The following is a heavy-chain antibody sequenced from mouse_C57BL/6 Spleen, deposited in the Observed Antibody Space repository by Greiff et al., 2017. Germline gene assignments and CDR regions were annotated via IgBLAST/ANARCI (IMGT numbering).Heavy chain of an antibody. CDR1: GYSITSGYY. D-gene: IGHD3-3*01. J-gene: IGHJ3*01. Sequence: EVKLVESGPGLVKPSQSLSLTCSVTGYSITSGYYWNWIRQFPGNKLEWMGYISYDGSNKYNPSLKNRISITRDTSKNQFFLKLNSVTTEDTATYYCAREAGTGWFAYWGQGTLVTVSA. CDR3: AREAGTGWFAY. CDR2: ISYDGSN. V-gene: IGHV3-6*01.